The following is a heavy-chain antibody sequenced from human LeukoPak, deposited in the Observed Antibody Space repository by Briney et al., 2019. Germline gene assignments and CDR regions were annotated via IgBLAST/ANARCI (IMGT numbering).Heavy chain of an antibody. V-gene: IGHV1-2*02. CDR1: GYTFTDYY. Sequence: ASVKVSCKASGYTFTDYYMHWVRQAPGQGLEWMAWINTNNGDTNYAQKFQGRVTMTRDTSISAAYMELSRLSSDDTAIYYCAREGNTAINTNWFDPWGQGTLVTVSS. CDR2: INTNNGDT. D-gene: IGHD5-18*01. CDR3: AREGNTAINTNWFDP. J-gene: IGHJ5*02.